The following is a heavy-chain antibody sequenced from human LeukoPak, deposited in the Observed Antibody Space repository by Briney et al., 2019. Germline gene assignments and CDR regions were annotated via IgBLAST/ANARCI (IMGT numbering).Heavy chain of an antibody. CDR1: GYTFTSYY. Sequence: ASVKVSCKASGYTFTSYYMHWVRQAPGQGLEWMGIINPSGGSTSYAQKFQGRVTMTRDTSTSTVYMELSSPRSEDTAVYYCATLGYCSSTSCYEALNDAFDIWGQGTMVTVFS. CDR2: INPSGGST. J-gene: IGHJ3*02. D-gene: IGHD2-2*01. V-gene: IGHV1-46*01. CDR3: ATLGYCSSTSCYEALNDAFDI.